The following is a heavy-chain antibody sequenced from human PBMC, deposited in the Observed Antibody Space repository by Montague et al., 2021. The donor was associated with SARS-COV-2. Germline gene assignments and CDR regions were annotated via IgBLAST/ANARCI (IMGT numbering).Heavy chain of an antibody. Sequence: SLRLSCAASGFTFSNYAMSWVRQAPGKGLECVSTIGGSGGSTYYADSVYGRFTIPRDNSKNTLYLQMDSLRAEDTAVYYCARDTIMITFGGVTVLDYWGQGTLVTVSS. D-gene: IGHD3-16*02. CDR2: IGGSGGST. CDR3: ARDTIMITFGGVTVLDY. CDR1: GFTFSNYA. V-gene: IGHV3-23*01. J-gene: IGHJ4*02.